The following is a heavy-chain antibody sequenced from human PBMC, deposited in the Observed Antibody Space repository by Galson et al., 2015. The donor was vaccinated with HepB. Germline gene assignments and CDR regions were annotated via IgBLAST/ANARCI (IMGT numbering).Heavy chain of an antibody. Sequence: SLRLSCAASGFTFSSYWMHWVRQAPGKGLEWVAVISYDGSNKYYADSVKGRFTISRDNSKNTLYLQMNSLRAEDTAVYYCARGLGYYGSGSYIDYWGQGTLVTVSS. V-gene: IGHV3-30-3*01. CDR3: ARGLGYYGSGSYIDY. D-gene: IGHD3-10*01. CDR2: ISYDGSNK. J-gene: IGHJ4*02. CDR1: GFTFSSYW.